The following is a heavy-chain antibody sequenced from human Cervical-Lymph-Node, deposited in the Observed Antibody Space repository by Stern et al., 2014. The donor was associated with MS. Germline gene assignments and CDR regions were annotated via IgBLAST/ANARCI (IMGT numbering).Heavy chain of an antibody. CDR1: GDTFGTYG. CDR2: ISGYKGNT. Sequence: QVQLVQSGTEVKKPGASVKVSCKASGDTFGTYGVNWVRQAPGQRLEWLGWISGYKGNTNYAQRLQGRVTLTTDTSTTTAYMELRSLRSEDTAVYYCAIMGTNGIDVWGQGTTVTVSS. V-gene: IGHV1-18*01. CDR3: AIMGTNGIDV. D-gene: IGHD5-18*01. J-gene: IGHJ6*02.